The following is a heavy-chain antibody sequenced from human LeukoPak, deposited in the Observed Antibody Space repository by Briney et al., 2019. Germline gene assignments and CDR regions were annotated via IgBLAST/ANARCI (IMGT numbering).Heavy chain of an antibody. Sequence: ETLSLTCTVSGGSISSSNYYWGWIRQPPGKGLEWVSAISGSGGSTYYADSVKGRFTISRDNSKNTLYLHMNSLRAEDTAVYYCAKDYSSGWPDAFDIWGQGTMVTVSS. J-gene: IGHJ3*02. CDR1: GGSISSSNYY. CDR2: ISGSGGST. CDR3: AKDYSSGWPDAFDI. D-gene: IGHD6-19*01. V-gene: IGHV3-23*01.